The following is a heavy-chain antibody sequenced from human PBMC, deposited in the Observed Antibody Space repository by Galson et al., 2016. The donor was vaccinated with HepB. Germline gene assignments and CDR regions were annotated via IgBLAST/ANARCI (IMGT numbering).Heavy chain of an antibody. CDR3: ARGLGTIFGVVITDYYYYGMDV. CDR2: IIPIFGTA. CDR1: GGTFSRYA. J-gene: IGHJ6*02. D-gene: IGHD3-3*01. Sequence: QSGAEVKKPGASVKVSCKASGGTFSRYAISWVRQAPGQGLEWMGGIIPIFGTANYAQKFQGRVTITADESTSTAYMELSSLRSEDTAVYYCARGLGTIFGVVITDYYYYGMDVRGQGTTVTVSS. V-gene: IGHV1-69*13.